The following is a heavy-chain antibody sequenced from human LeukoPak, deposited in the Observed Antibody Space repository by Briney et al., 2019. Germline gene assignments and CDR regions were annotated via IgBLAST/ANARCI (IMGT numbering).Heavy chain of an antibody. CDR2: ISSSNSTT. D-gene: IGHD3-10*01. Sequence: GSLRLSCAASGFTFSSYSMNWVRQAPGKGLEWVSHISSSNSTTYYADSVKGRFTISRDNAKNSLYLQMTSLRAEDTAVYYCAKDVGLWFDYPDYWGQGTLVTVSS. CDR1: GFTFSSYS. J-gene: IGHJ4*02. V-gene: IGHV3-48*01. CDR3: AKDVGLWFDYPDY.